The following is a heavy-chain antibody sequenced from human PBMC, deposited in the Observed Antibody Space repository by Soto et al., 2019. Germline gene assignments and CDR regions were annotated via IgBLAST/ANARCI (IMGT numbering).Heavy chain of an antibody. D-gene: IGHD1-1*01. J-gene: IGHJ6*02. Sequence: ASVKVSCKTSGYTFSNYAISWVRQAPGQGLEWMGWISSYNSNNGDTKSAQMLQGRVTMTIDTFATTAYMELRSLRSDDTAVYYCARAELERGEVGYFGMDVWGQGTTVTVSS. CDR2: ISSYNSNNGDT. V-gene: IGHV1-18*04. CDR1: GYTFSNYA. CDR3: ARAELERGEVGYFGMDV.